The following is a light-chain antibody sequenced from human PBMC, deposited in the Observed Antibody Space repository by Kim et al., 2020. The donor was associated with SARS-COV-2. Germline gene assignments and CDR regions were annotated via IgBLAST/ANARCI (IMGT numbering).Light chain of an antibody. CDR2: DVS. J-gene: IGLJ3*02. V-gene: IGLV2-14*01. CDR3: SSYTSSSTWV. CDR1: SSDGGGYNY. Sequence: QSALTQPASVSGSPVQSITISCTGTSSDGGGYNYVSWYQQHPGKAPKLMIYDVSKRPSGVSNRFSGSKSGNTASLTISGLQAEDEADYYCSSYTSSSTWVFGGGTQLTVL.